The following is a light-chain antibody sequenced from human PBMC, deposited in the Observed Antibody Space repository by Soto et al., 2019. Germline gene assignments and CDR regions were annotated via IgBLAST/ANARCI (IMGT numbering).Light chain of an antibody. J-gene: IGKJ1*01. CDR2: AAS. V-gene: IGKV1-39*01. Sequence: DIQMTQSPSTLSASVGDRVTITCRASQSISTYLNWYQQKLGKAPTLLIYAASSLQSGVPSRFRGGGSGTDFTLTISNLQPEDVATYFCQQCYGSPRTFGQGTKVEI. CDR3: QQCYGSPRT. CDR1: QSISTY.